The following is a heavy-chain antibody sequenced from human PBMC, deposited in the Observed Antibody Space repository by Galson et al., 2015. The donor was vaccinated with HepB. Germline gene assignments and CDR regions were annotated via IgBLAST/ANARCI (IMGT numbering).Heavy chain of an antibody. J-gene: IGHJ6*03. CDR1: GFTFNSYV. CDR2: IIGGGATT. D-gene: IGHD6-19*01. Sequence: SLRLSCAASGFTFNSYVMTWVRQAPGKGLDWVSAIIGGGATTYYADSVKGRFTISRDNSKNTLYLQMNSPRVEDTAIYYCAKVAGWLGRNYNMDVWGKGTTVTVSS. CDR3: AKVAGWLGRNYNMDV. V-gene: IGHV3-23*01.